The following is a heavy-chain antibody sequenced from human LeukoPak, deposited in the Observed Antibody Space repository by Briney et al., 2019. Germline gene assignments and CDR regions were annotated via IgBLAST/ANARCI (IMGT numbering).Heavy chain of an antibody. CDR2: IYYSGST. CDR1: GGSISSGGYY. CDR3: ARRIAAAGMDGMDV. Sequence: SETLSLTCTVSGGSISSGGYYWSWIRQHPGKGLEWIGYIYYSGSTYYNPSLKSRVTISVDTSKNQFSLKLSSVTAADTAVYYCARRIAAAGMDGMDVWGQGTTVTVSS. J-gene: IGHJ6*02. D-gene: IGHD6-13*01. V-gene: IGHV4-31*03.